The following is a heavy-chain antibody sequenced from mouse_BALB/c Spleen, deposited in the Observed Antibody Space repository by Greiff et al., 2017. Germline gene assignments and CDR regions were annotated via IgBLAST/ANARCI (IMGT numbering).Heavy chain of an antibody. D-gene: IGHD2-14*01. CDR2: ISYSGST. J-gene: IGHJ3*01. CDR1: GYSITSDYA. Sequence: EVQGVESGPGLVKPSQSLSLTCTVTGYSITSDYAWNWIRQFPGNKLEWMGYISYSGSTSYNPSLKSRISITRDTSKNQFFLQLNSVTTEDTATYYCAREEVRAWFAYWGQGTLVTVSA. CDR3: AREEVRAWFAY. V-gene: IGHV3-2*02.